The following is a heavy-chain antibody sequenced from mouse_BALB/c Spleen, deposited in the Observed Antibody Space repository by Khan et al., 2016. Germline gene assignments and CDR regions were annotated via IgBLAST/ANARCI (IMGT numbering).Heavy chain of an antibody. Sequence: VQLQQSGPGLVKPSQSLSLTCTVTGYSITSDYAWNWIRQFPGNRLEWMGYISYSGSTSYNPSFKSRISITRDTSKNQFFLQLNSVTSEDTATYYCARSDYGDKDAMDYWGQGTSVTVSS. CDR2: ISYSGST. CDR1: GYSITSDYA. CDR3: ARSDYGDKDAMDY. V-gene: IGHV3-2*02. J-gene: IGHJ4*01. D-gene: IGHD1-1*01.